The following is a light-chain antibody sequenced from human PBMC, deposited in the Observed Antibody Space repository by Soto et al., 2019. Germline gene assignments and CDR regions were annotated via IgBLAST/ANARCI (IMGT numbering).Light chain of an antibody. CDR1: QGIGNY. Sequence: DIQMTQSPSSLSASVGDRVTITCRAPQGIGNYLAWYQQKPGKVPKLLIYGASTLQSGVPSRFSGSGSGTDFTLTISSLQAEDVATYYCQRYISAPFTFGPGTNLDIK. J-gene: IGKJ3*01. CDR3: QRYISAPFT. CDR2: GAS. V-gene: IGKV1-27*01.